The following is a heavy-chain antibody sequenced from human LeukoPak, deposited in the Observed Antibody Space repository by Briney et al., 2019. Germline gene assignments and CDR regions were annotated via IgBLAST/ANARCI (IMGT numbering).Heavy chain of an antibody. J-gene: IGHJ5*02. CDR3: ARDLYCNSAKCYSNWFDT. D-gene: IGHD2/OR15-2a*01. V-gene: IGHV1-2*02. Sequence: ASVKVSCKPSGYTFTDYSIHWLRQVPGQGPEWIGWINPKNGGTNYAQTFQGRVTMTRDTSITTAYMELSSLRSDNTAVYYCARDLYCNSAKCYSNWFDTWGQGTLVTVSS. CDR2: INPKNGGT. CDR1: GYTFTDYS.